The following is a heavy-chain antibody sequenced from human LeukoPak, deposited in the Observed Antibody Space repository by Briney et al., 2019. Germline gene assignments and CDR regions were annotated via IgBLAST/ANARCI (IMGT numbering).Heavy chain of an antibody. V-gene: IGHV4-4*02. D-gene: IGHD3-10*01. CDR1: GGSISSSNW. CDR3: ARTMVRGVIRVFDY. Sequence: PSETLSLTCAVSGGSISSSNWWSWVRQSPEKGLEWIGEIYHSGSTNYNPSLKSRVTMSVDTSKNQFSLKLSSVTAADTAVYYCARTMVRGVIRVFDYWGQGTLVTVSS. J-gene: IGHJ4*02. CDR2: IYHSGST.